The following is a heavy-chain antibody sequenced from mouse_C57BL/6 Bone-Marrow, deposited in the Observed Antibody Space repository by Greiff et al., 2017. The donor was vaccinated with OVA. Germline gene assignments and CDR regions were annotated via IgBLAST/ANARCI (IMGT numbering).Heavy chain of an antibody. Sequence: EVQLQQSGPVLVKPGASVKMSCKASGYTFTDYYMNWVKQSHGKSLEWIGVINPYNGGTSYNQKFKGKATLTVDKSSSPAYMELNSLTSEDSAVYYCAREGYYYSNSSWYFDVWGTGTTVTVSS. J-gene: IGHJ1*03. V-gene: IGHV1-19*01. CDR1: GYTFTDYY. CDR2: INPYNGGT. CDR3: AREGYYYSNSSWYFDV. D-gene: IGHD2-5*01.